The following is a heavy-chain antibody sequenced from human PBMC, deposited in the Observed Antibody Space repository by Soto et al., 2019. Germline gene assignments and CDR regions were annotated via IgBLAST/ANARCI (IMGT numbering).Heavy chain of an antibody. D-gene: IGHD6-6*01. CDR3: AKDIEYSSSSGAFDY. V-gene: IGHV3-23*01. Sequence: PGGSLRLSCAASGFTFSDYYMSWIRQAPGKGLEWVSDISGSGGSTYYADSVKGRFTISRDNSKNTLYLQMNSLRAEDTAVYYCAKDIEYSSSSGAFDYWGQGTLVTVSS. CDR2: ISGSGGST. CDR1: GFTFSDYY. J-gene: IGHJ4*02.